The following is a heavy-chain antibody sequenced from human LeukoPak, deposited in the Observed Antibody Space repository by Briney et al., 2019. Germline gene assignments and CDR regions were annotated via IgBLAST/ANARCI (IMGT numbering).Heavy chain of an antibody. CDR3: AKGYSGYDPDAFDI. CDR2: ISSSSSYI. CDR1: GFTFSSYS. V-gene: IGHV3-21*04. Sequence: GGSLRLSCAAPGFTFSSYSMNWVRQAPGKGLEWVSSISSSSSYIYYADSVKGRFTISRDNAKNSLSLQMNSLRAEDTAVYYRAKGYSGYDPDAFDIWGQGTMVTVSS. J-gene: IGHJ3*02. D-gene: IGHD5-12*01.